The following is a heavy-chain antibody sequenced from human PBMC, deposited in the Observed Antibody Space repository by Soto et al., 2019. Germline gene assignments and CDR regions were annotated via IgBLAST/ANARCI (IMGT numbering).Heavy chain of an antibody. D-gene: IGHD3-9*01. CDR3: ARDRSAYDILTGYGYYYGMDV. Sequence: NPSETLSLTCTVSGGSISSGGYYWSWIRQHPGKGLEWIGYIYYSGSTYYNPSLKSRATISVDTSKNQFSLKLSSVTAADTAVYYCARDRSAYDILTGYGYYYGMDVWGQGTTVTVSS. J-gene: IGHJ6*02. CDR2: IYYSGST. CDR1: GGSISSGGYY. V-gene: IGHV4-31*03.